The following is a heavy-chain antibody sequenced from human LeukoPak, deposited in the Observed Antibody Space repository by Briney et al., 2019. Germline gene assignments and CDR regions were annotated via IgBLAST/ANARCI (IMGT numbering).Heavy chain of an antibody. J-gene: IGHJ4*02. V-gene: IGHV4-59*01. CDR3: AGGSWSGYYFDY. CDR1: GGSISSYY. CDR2: IYYSGST. Sequence: NASETLSLTCTVSGGSISSYYWSWIRQPPGKGLEWIGYIYYSGSTNYNPSLKSRVTISVDTSKNQFSLKLSSVTAADTAVYYCAGGSWSGYYFDYWGQGTLVTVSS. D-gene: IGHD6-13*01.